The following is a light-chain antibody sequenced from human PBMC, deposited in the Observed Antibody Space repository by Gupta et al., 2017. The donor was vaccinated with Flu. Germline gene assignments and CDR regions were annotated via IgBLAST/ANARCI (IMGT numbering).Light chain of an antibody. Sequence: EIVLTQSPGTLPLSPGERATLSCRASQTVSNNYMAWYQQKPGQAPRLLIYGASSRAPDITDRFRGRGDGTDFTLTISRREPEDFAVYYCQHEGSELRALTFGGGTKVEIK. V-gene: IGKV3-20*01. CDR3: QHEGSELRALT. J-gene: IGKJ4*01. CDR2: GAS. CDR1: QTVSNNY.